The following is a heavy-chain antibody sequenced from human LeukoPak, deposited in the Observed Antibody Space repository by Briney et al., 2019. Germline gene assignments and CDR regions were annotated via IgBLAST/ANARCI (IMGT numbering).Heavy chain of an antibody. CDR3: ARARDFWSGYYTGGGYYMDV. J-gene: IGHJ6*03. Sequence: PGGSLRLSCAASGFTFSSYSMTWVRQAPGKGLEWISSMSSGGRYIYYADSVRGRFTISRDNAKNSLYLQMNSLRAEDTAVYYCARARDFWSGYYTGGGYYMDVWGKGTTVTVSS. V-gene: IGHV3-21*01. CDR1: GFTFSSYS. CDR2: MSSGGRYI. D-gene: IGHD3-3*01.